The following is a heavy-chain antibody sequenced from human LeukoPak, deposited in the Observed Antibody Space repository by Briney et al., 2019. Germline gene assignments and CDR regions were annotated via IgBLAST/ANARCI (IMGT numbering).Heavy chain of an antibody. CDR1: GYTFTGYY. J-gene: IGHJ6*03. Sequence: ASVRVSCKASGYTFTGYYIHWVRQAPGQGLEWMGWINPNTGVTNYAQKFQGRVTMTRDASVSTAYMGLSSLNSDDTAVYYCARGIVSYRLDVWGKGTTVTVSS. CDR3: ARGIVSYRLDV. V-gene: IGHV1-2*02. D-gene: IGHD3-22*01. CDR2: INPNTGVT.